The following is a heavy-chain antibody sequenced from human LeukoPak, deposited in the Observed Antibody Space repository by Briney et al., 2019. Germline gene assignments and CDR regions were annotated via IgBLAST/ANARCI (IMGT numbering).Heavy chain of an antibody. D-gene: IGHD2-2*01. CDR1: GGSISSNNW. CDR2: INHSGST. CDR3: ARGRLRRYCSSTSCYALDY. V-gene: IGHV4-4*02. J-gene: IGHJ4*02. Sequence: SGTLSLTCAVSGGSISSNNWWSWVRQPPGKGLEWIGEINHSGSTNYNPSLKSRVTMSVDTSKNQFSLKLSSVTAADTAVYYCARGRLRRYCSSTSCYALDYWGQGTLVTVSS.